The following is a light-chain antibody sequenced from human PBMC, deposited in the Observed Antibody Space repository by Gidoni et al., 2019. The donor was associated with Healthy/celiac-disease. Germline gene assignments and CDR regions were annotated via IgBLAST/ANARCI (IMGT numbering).Light chain of an antibody. Sequence: IQMTQSPSSLSASVGDRVTITCQASQDISNYLNWYQQKPGKAPKLLIYDASNLETGGPSRFSGSGSGTDFTVTISSLQPEDIATYYCQQYDNLLTFGPGTKVDIK. J-gene: IGKJ3*01. CDR1: QDISNY. CDR3: QQYDNLLT. CDR2: DAS. V-gene: IGKV1-33*01.